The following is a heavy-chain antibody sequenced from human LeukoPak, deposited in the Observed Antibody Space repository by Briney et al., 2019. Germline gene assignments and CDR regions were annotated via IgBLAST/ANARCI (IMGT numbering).Heavy chain of an antibody. D-gene: IGHD3-22*01. CDR1: GGSISSYY. V-gene: IGHV4-59*08. Sequence: SETLSLTCTVSGGSISSYYWIYIRQPPGKALEWMGYIYHSRSNNYHTPLKRRVTISVATSNHQSSLKLSSVTAAATAVYYCARHDAQDGIVVSGRFDYWGQGTLVTVSS. CDR3: ARHDAQDGIVVSGRFDY. CDR2: IYHSRSN. J-gene: IGHJ4*02.